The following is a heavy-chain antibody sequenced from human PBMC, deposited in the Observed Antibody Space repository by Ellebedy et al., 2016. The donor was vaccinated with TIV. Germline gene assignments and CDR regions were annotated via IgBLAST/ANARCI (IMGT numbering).Heavy chain of an antibody. CDR2: IKQGGSEI. V-gene: IGHV3-7*01. Sequence: GESLKISCAAWGFSFSNFWMSWVRQAPGKGLEWVAHIKQGGSEIHYADSVKGRFTISRDNAKSSLYLQMNSLRAEDTAVYYCAREAISYATSGYYFDYWGQGTLVTVSS. J-gene: IGHJ4*02. CDR3: AREAISYATSGYYFDY. CDR1: GFSFSNFW. D-gene: IGHD3-16*01.